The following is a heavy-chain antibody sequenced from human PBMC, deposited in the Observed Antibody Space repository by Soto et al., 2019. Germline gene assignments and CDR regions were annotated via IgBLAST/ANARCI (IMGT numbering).Heavy chain of an antibody. Sequence: GGSLSLSSAASGFTFSSYAITWVRQAPGTRLEWGSAISGSGGSTDYTDSLKGRFTITRDKSKNTLYLQMNSLKAEDTAVYYCAKEVRHGGYCHVFDYWGQGVLVTVSS. V-gene: IGHV3-23*01. CDR2: ISGSGGST. J-gene: IGHJ4*02. CDR3: AKEVRHGGYCHVFDY. CDR1: GFTFSSYA. D-gene: IGHD4-17*01.